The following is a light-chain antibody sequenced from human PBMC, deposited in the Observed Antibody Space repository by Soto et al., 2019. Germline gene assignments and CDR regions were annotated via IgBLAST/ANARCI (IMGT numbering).Light chain of an antibody. J-gene: IGKJ5*01. CDR1: QSISSN. Sequence: EIVMTQSPATLSLSPGERATLSCWASQSISSNLAWYQHRPGQAPRLLIYDTSTRAAGVPARFSGSGSGTDFTLPISSLQSEDFAVYYCQQYNNWRSITFGQGTRLESK. CDR2: DTS. CDR3: QQYNNWRSIT. V-gene: IGKV3-15*01.